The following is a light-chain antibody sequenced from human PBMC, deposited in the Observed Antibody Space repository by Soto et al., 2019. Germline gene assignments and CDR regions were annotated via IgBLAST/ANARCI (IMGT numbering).Light chain of an antibody. J-gene: IGKJ4*01. Sequence: ETVTTKSPATLSVSPGERVLLSCRTSQSVSANLAWYQQKPGRAPRLLIYGASIRATGIPARFSGSGFGTDFTLTISSLQSEDFAVYYCQQYNNWPPLTFGGGTKV. CDR2: GAS. CDR1: QSVSAN. V-gene: IGKV3-15*01. CDR3: QQYNNWPPLT.